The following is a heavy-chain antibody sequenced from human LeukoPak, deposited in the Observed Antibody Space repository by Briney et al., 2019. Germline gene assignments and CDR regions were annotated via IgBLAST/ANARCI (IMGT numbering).Heavy chain of an antibody. V-gene: IGHV1-18*01. CDR3: ARVWGRGFYDSSGYPDY. D-gene: IGHD3-22*01. Sequence: GASVKVSCKASGYTFTSYGISWVRQAPGQGLEWMGWTSAYNGNTNYAQKLQGRVTMTTDTSTSTAYMELRSLRSDDTAVYYCARVWGRGFYDSSGYPDYWGQGTLVTVSS. CDR1: GYTFTSYG. J-gene: IGHJ4*02. CDR2: TSAYNGNT.